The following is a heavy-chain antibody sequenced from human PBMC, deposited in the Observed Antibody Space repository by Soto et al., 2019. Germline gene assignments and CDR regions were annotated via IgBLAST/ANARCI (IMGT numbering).Heavy chain of an antibody. CDR2: IDKSGTTR. V-gene: IGHV3-48*01. CDR1: GFTFSSYG. J-gene: IGHJ4*02. Sequence: GGSLRLSCVGSGFTFSSYGMNWVRQGPGKGLEWVSSIDKSGTTRYYADSVKGRFTISRDNSKNTLYLQMNSLRAEDTAFYYCAKDRGVEVTTRFFDYWGQGTLVTVS. D-gene: IGHD4-17*01. CDR3: AKDRGVEVTTRFFDY.